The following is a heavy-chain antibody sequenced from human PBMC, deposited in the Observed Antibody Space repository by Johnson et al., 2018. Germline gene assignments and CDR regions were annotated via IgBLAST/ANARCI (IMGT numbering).Heavy chain of an antibody. CDR3: ARGGGSFYYRYGMDV. V-gene: IGHV1-69*01. D-gene: IGHD3-16*01. CDR2: IIPIFGTA. Sequence: VQLVESGAEVKKPGSSVKVSCKASGGTFSNYAISWVRQAPGQGLEWMGGIIPIFGTANFAQKFQGRVTITADESTSTGYMELSSLRSEDTAVYYCARGGGSFYYRYGMDVWGQGTTVTVSS. CDR1: GGTFSNYA. J-gene: IGHJ6*02.